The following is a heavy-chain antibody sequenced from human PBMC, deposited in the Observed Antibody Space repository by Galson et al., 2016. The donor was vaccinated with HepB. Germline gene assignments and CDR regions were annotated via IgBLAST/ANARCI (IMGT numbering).Heavy chain of an antibody. Sequence: SLRLSCAASGFIFSDYYMSWIRQAPGKGLEWISYISSSGNTMYNADSVKGRFTISRDNAKNSLYLQMNSLRADDTAVYYCARARYSNLPLGYWGRGTLVTVSS. J-gene: IGHJ4*02. CDR3: ARARYSNLPLGY. V-gene: IGHV3-11*01. CDR2: ISSSGNTM. D-gene: IGHD4-11*01. CDR1: GFIFSDYY.